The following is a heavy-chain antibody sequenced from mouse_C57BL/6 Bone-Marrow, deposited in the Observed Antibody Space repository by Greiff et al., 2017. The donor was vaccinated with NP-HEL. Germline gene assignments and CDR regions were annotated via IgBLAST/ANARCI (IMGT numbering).Heavy chain of an antibody. J-gene: IGHJ2*01. Sequence: VKLQQPGAELVMPGASVKLSCKASGYTFTSYWMHWVKQRPGQGLEWIGGIDPSDSYTNYNQKFKGKSTLTVDKSSSTAYMQLSSLTSEDSAVYYCARENSYDYFDYWGQGTTLTVSS. CDR2: IDPSDSYT. V-gene: IGHV1-69*01. CDR1: GYTFTSYW. CDR3: ARENSYDYFDY. D-gene: IGHD5-1-1*01.